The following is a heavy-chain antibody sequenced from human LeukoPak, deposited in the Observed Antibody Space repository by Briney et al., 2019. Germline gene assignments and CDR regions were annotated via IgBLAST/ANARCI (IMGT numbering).Heavy chain of an antibody. J-gene: IGHJ6*03. CDR3: TTIQLLFPESYYYYYMDV. D-gene: IGHD5-18*01. CDR2: IRSKANSYAT. CDR1: GFTFSGSA. Sequence: PGGSLRLSCAASGFTFSGSAMHWVRQASGKGLEWVGRIRSKANSYATAYAASVKGRFTISRDDSKSTAYLQMNSLKTEDTAVYYCTTIQLLFPESYYYYYMDVWGKGTTVTVSS. V-gene: IGHV3-73*01.